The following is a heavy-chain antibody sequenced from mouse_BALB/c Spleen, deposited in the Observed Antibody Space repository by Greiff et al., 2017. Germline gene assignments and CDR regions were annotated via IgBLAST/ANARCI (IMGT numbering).Heavy chain of an antibody. V-gene: IGHV3-8*02. CDR3: ARWLPSYAMDY. CDR2: ISYNGST. CDR1: GDSITSGY. D-gene: IGHD2-2*01. J-gene: IGHJ4*01. Sequence: EVMLVESGPSLVKPSQTLSLTCSVTGDSITSGYWNWVRKFPGNKLEYMGYISYNGSTYYNPSLKSRISITRDTSKNQYYLQLNSFTTEDTATYYCARWLPSYAMDYWGQGTSVTVSS.